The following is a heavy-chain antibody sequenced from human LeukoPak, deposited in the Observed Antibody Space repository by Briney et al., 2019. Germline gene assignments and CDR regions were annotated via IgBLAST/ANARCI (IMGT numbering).Heavy chain of an antibody. D-gene: IGHD1-26*01. CDR2: INSDGSST. CDR1: GFTFNNYA. Sequence: GGSLRLSCAASGFTFNNYAMTWVRQAPGKGLVWVSRINSDGSSTTYADSVKGRFTISRDNAENTLYLQMNSLRVEDTAVYYCARDLSGSAIDYWGQGTLVTVSS. J-gene: IGHJ4*02. V-gene: IGHV3-74*01. CDR3: ARDLSGSAIDY.